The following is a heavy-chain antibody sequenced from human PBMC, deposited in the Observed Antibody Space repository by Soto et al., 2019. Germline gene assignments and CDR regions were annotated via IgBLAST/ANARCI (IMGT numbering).Heavy chain of an antibody. D-gene: IGHD6-6*01. CDR3: AGDTERPYSSSSPAY. V-gene: IGHV1-18*01. CDR1: GYTFTSYG. Sequence: QVQLVQSGAEVKKPGASVKVSCKASGYTFTSYGISWVRQAPGQGLEWMGWISAYNGNTNYAQKLQGRVTMTTDTSTSTAYMELRSLRSDDTAVYYCAGDTERPYSSSSPAYWGQGTLVTVSS. J-gene: IGHJ4*02. CDR2: ISAYNGNT.